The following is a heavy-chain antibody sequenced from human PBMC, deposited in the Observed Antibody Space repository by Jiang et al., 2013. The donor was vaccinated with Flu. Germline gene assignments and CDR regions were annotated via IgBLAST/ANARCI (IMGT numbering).Heavy chain of an antibody. D-gene: IGHD3-3*01. CDR1: GFTFSGSA. V-gene: IGHV3-48*04. J-gene: IGHJ4*02. CDR2: IHGISGAK. Sequence: GSLKLSCAASGFTFSGSAMHWVRQXPGKGLEWLSYIHGISGAKSYADSVKGRFTISRDNAKNSLYLQMNSLRAEDTAVYYCARVSLDYDFWSGYPDHLFDYWGQGTLVTVSS. CDR3: ARVSLDYDFWSGYPDHLFDY.